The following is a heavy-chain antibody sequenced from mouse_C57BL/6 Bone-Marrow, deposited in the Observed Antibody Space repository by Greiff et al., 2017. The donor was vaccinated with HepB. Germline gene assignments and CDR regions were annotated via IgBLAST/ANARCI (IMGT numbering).Heavy chain of an antibody. CDR1: GYTFTSYW. J-gene: IGHJ4*01. CDR2: IHPSDSDT. D-gene: IGHD6-1*01. Sequence: QVHVKQPGAELVKPGASVKVSCKASGYTFTSYWMHWVKQRPGQGLEWIGRIHPSDSDTNYNQKFKGKATLTVDKSSSTAYMQLSSLTSEDSAVYCGEIEQRGRAMDYWGQGTSVTVSS. V-gene: IGHV1-74*01. CDR3: EIEQRGRAMDY.